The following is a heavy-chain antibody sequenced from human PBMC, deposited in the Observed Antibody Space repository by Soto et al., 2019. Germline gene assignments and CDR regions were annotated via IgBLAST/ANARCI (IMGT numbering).Heavy chain of an antibody. J-gene: IGHJ5*02. CDR1: GFTFSNAW. Sequence: ASGFTFSNAWMSWVRQAPGKGLEWVGRIKRKIDGGTTDYAAPVTGRFTISRDDSQNTLYLQMNSLEIEDTAIYFCTNGLLNNWFDPWGQGTLVTVSS. CDR3: TNGLLNNWFDP. CDR2: IKRKIDGGTT. V-gene: IGHV3-15*01. D-gene: IGHD2-15*01.